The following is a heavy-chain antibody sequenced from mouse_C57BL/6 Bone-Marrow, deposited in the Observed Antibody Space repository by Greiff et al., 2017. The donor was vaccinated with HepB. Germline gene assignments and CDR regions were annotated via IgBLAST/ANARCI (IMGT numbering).Heavy chain of an antibody. J-gene: IGHJ2*01. CDR1: GYTFTSYT. D-gene: IGHD1-1*01. CDR3: ARYNPPYYYGSSYDYFDY. CDR2: INPSSGYT. Sequence: VKLMESGAELARPGASVKMSCKASGYTFTSYTMHWVKQRPGQGLEWIGYINPSSGYTKYNQKFKDKATLTADKSSSTAYMQLSSLTSEDSAVYYCARYNPPYYYGSSYDYFDYGGQGTTLTVSS. V-gene: IGHV1-4*01.